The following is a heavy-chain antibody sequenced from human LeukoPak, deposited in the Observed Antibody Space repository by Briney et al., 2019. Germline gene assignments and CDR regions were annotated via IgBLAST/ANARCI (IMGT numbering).Heavy chain of an antibody. Sequence: SETLSLTCTVSGASMSNYYWSWIRQPPGKGLEWIGYIFYSGTNFNPSLKSRVTMSVDKSKNQFSLNLRYVTAADTAVYYCARDGGADQYYFDYWGQGTLVTVSS. CDR2: IFYSGT. CDR1: GASMSNYY. J-gene: IGHJ4*02. CDR3: ARDGGADQYYFDY. D-gene: IGHD3-10*01. V-gene: IGHV4-59*12.